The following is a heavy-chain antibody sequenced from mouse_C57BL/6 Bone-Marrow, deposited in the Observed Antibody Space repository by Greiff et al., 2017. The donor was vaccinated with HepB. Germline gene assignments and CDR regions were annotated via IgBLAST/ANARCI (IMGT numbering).Heavy chain of an antibody. J-gene: IGHJ2*01. CDR2: IWTGGGT. CDR1: GFSLTSYA. Sequence: VMLVVSGPGLVAPSQSLSITCTVSGFSLTSYAISWVRQPPGKGLEWLGVIWTGGGTNYNSALKSRLSISKDNSKSQVFLKMNSLQTDDTARYYCARNFGPFYYYGYFDYWGQGTTLTVSS. CDR3: ARNFGPFYYYGYFDY. D-gene: IGHD1-1*01. V-gene: IGHV2-9-1*01.